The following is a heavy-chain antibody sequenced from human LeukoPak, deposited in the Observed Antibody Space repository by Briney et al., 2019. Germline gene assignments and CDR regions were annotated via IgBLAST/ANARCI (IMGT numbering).Heavy chain of an antibody. J-gene: IGHJ4*02. V-gene: IGHV3-11*06. CDR3: ARASSSWYYFDY. CDR2: ISTSSSYI. Sequence: GGSLRLSCAASGFTFSDYYMSWVRQAPGKGLEWVSFISTSSSYIYYADSVKGRFTISRDNAKNSLYLQMNSLRAEDTAVYYCARASSSWYYFDYWGQGTLVTVSS. CDR1: GFTFSDYY. D-gene: IGHD6-13*01.